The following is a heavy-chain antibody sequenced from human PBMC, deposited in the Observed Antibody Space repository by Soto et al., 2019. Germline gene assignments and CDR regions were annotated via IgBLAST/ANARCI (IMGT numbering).Heavy chain of an antibody. CDR3: AGGQYYLDY. V-gene: IGHV3-30*03. D-gene: IGHD2-15*01. Sequence: QVQLVESGGGVVQPGRSLRLSCAASGFPFSSYGMHWVRQAPGKGLEWVAHISYDGSNKHYTDSVKGRFTISRDNSKIMLYLQLSSLRAEDTSVYYCAGGQYYLDYCGQGTRVSVSS. J-gene: IGHJ4*02. CDR2: ISYDGSNK. CDR1: GFPFSSYG.